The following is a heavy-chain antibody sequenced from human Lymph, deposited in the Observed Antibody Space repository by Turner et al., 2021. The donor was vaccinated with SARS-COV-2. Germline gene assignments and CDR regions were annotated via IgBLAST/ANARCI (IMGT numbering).Heavy chain of an antibody. CDR1: GYSFTSYW. D-gene: IGHD2-2*01. CDR3: ARGDCSSTSCPKHYYYYGMDV. CDR2: IDPSDSYT. V-gene: IGHV5-10-1*03. Sequence: VQLVQSGAEVKKPGESLRISCKGSGYSFTSYWISWVRQMPGKGLEWMGRIDPSDSYTNYSPSFQGHVTISSDKSISTAYLQWSSLKASDTAMYYCARGDCSSTSCPKHYYYYGMDVWGQGTTVTVSS. J-gene: IGHJ6*02.